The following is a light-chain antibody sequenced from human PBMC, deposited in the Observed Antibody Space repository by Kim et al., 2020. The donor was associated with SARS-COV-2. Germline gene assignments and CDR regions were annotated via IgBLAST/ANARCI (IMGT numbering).Light chain of an antibody. CDR1: QSISPW. Sequence: DIQMTQSPSTLSASVGDRVTITCRASQSISPWLAWYQQKPGKAPKLLIYKASNLESGVPSRFSGSGSGTEFTLTISSLQPDDFATYYCQQHNTYSRTFGQGTKVDIK. CDR2: KAS. V-gene: IGKV1-5*03. CDR3: QQHNTYSRT. J-gene: IGKJ1*01.